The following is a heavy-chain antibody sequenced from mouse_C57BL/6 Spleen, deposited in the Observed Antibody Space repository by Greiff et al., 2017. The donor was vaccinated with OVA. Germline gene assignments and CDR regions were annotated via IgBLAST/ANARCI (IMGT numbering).Heavy chain of an antibody. CDR3: ASDYYGSSYFDY. D-gene: IGHD1-1*01. CDR1: GFTFSDYY. CDR2: LNSDGRST. Sequence: EVMLVESEGGLVQPGSSMKLSCTASGFTFSDYYMAWVRQVPEKGLEWVANLNSDGRSTYYMDSLKSRFIISRDIAKNILYLQMSSLKSEDTATYYCASDYYGSSYFDYWGQGTTLTVSS. V-gene: IGHV5-16*01. J-gene: IGHJ2*01.